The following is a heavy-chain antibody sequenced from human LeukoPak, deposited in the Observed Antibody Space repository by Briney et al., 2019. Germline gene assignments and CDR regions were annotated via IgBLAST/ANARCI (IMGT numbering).Heavy chain of an antibody. CDR3: ARINTAMAAFVY. Sequence: SETLSLTCAVSGASISGSNYYWGWIRQPPGKGLEWIGNIYSSGSTYYNASLQSRVTISIDTSKNQFSLKLSSVTAADTAVYYCARINTAMAAFVYWGQGTLVTVSS. CDR1: GASISGSNYY. D-gene: IGHD5-18*01. J-gene: IGHJ4*02. V-gene: IGHV4-39*07. CDR2: IYSSGST.